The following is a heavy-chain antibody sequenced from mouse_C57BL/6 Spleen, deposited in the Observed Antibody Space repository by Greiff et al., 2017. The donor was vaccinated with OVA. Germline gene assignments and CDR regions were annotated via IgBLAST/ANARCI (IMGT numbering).Heavy chain of an antibody. CDR1: GFTFSDYY. D-gene: IGHD3-2*02. Sequence: EVKLVESEGGLVQPGSSMKLSCTASGFTFSDYYMAWVRQVPEKGLEWVANINYDGSSTYYLDSLKSRFLISRDNAKNILYLQMSSLKSEDTATYYCARYSSGYDYAMDYWGQGTSVTVSS. CDR2: INYDGSST. CDR3: ARYSSGYDYAMDY. V-gene: IGHV5-16*01. J-gene: IGHJ4*01.